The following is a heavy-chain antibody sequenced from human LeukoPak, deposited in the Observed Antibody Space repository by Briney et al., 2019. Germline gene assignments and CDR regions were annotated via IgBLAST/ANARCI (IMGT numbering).Heavy chain of an antibody. J-gene: IGHJ5*02. CDR3: ARGRAYCGGDCPSWFDP. CDR2: IYDSGST. CDR1: GGSIRSSYYY. D-gene: IGHD2-21*02. Sequence: SETLSLTCTVSGGSIRSSYYYWGWIRQPPGKGLEWIGSIYDSGSTYYNPSLKSRVTISVDTSKNQFSLKLSSVTAADTAVYYCARGRAYCGGDCPSWFDPWGQGTLVTVSS. V-gene: IGHV4-39*01.